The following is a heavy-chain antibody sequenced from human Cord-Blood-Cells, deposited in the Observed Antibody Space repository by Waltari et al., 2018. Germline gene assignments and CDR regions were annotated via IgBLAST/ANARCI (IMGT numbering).Heavy chain of an antibody. J-gene: IGHJ6*02. D-gene: IGHD6-6*01. CDR2: MKPNSGNI. CDR1: GYTFTRSD. Sequence: QVQLVQSGAEVKKPGASVKVSCKASGYTFTRSDINWARQATRQGREWMGWMKPNSGNIGYAKKFQGRLTMTRNTSISTAYMELSSLRSEDTAVYYCAREYSSSSRGYYYGMDVWGQGTTVTVSS. V-gene: IGHV1-8*01. CDR3: AREYSSSSRGYYYGMDV.